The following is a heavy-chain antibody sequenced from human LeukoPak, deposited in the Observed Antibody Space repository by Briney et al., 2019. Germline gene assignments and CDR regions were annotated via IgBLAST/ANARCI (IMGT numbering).Heavy chain of an antibody. J-gene: IGHJ4*02. CDR1: GYTFTSYG. CDR3: ARDLNIAVAGTVDY. V-gene: IGHV1-18*01. CDR2: ISAYNGNA. D-gene: IGHD6-19*01. Sequence: ASVKVPCKASGYTFTSYGISWVRQAPGQGLEWMGWISAYNGNANYAQKLQGRVTMTTDTSTSTAYMELRSLRSDDTAVYYCARDLNIAVAGTVDYWGQGTLVTVSS.